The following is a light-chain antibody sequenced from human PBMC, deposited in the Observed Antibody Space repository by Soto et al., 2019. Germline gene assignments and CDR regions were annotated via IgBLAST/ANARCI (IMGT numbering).Light chain of an antibody. J-gene: IGKJ1*01. V-gene: IGKV3-11*01. Sequence: EVVLTQSPATLSLSPGERATLSCRASQSVYEYLAWYQQRPGQAPRLLIYDASNRATGIPARFSGSGSGTDFTLTISLLEPEDFAVYYCQQRTNWLWTFGQGTKVEIK. CDR1: QSVYEY. CDR2: DAS. CDR3: QQRTNWLWT.